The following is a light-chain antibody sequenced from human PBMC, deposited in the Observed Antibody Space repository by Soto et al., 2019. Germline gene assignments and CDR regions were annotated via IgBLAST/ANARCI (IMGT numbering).Light chain of an antibody. CDR1: QSSSTW. V-gene: IGKV1-5*03. CDR3: QQYNTYPLT. CDR2: KAS. Sequence: DIQMTQSPSTLSASVGDRVTITCRASQSSSTWLAWYQQKPGKAPKLLIYKASSLEGGVPSRFSGSGSGTEFNITVSSLRPDDFATYYCQQYNTYPLTFGGGTTLEIK. J-gene: IGKJ4*01.